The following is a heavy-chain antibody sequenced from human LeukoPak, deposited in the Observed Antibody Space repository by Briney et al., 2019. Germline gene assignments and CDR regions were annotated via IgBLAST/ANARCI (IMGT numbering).Heavy chain of an antibody. Sequence: ASVKVSCKASGYTFTSYGISWVRQAPGQGLEWMGWISAHNGNTNYAQKLQGRVTMTTDTSTSTAYMELRSLRSDDTAVYYCARDWETYYYDSSGYYPPPFDYWGQGTLVTVSS. D-gene: IGHD3-22*01. J-gene: IGHJ4*02. V-gene: IGHV1-18*01. CDR1: GYTFTSYG. CDR2: ISAHNGNT. CDR3: ARDWETYYYDSSGYYPPPFDY.